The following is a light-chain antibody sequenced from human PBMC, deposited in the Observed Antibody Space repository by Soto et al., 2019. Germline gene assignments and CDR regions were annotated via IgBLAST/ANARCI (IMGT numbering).Light chain of an antibody. CDR3: QQSYTNPKT. CDR2: AAS. CDR1: QTISSW. V-gene: IGKV1-39*01. Sequence: DIQMTQSPSTLSGSVGDRVTITCRASQTISSWLALYQQKPGKAPKLLIYAASNLQSGVPSRFSGYGSGTDFILTISSLQPEDFATYYCQQSYTNPKTFGQGTKVDIK. J-gene: IGKJ1*01.